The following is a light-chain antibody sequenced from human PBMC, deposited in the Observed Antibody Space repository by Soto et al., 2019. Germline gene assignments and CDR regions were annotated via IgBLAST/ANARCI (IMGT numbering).Light chain of an antibody. CDR2: GAS. V-gene: IGKV3-20*01. CDR3: QQYGSPPQT. CDR1: QSVSSH. J-gene: IGKJ1*01. Sequence: EIVLTQSPATLSLSPGERATVSCRASQSVSSHLAWYQQKRGQAPRLLIYGASSRATGIPDRFSGSGSGTDFTLTISRLEPEDFVVYYCQQYGSPPQTFGQGTKVDIK.